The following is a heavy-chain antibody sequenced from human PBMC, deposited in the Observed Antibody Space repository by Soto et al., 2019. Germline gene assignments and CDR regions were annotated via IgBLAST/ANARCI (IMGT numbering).Heavy chain of an antibody. CDR1: GYSFTSYW. V-gene: IGHV5-51*01. D-gene: IGHD6-19*01. CDR3: ARLFDTSGWYDY. Sequence: GESLKISCKGSGYSFTSYWIGWVRQMPGKGLERMGIIYPGDSDSRYSPSFQGQVTISADKSITTTYLQWSSLKASDTAIYYCARLFDTSGWYDYWGQGTLVTVSS. J-gene: IGHJ4*02. CDR2: IYPGDSDS.